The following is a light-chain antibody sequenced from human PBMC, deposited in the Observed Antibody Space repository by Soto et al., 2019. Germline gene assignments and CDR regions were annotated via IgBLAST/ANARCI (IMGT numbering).Light chain of an antibody. CDR3: HQYYTTPPT. Sequence: DIETTQSPDSLSVSLGERASINCKASQSVLYRFSNKNYLAWYQQKPGQPPKLLLYWASTRESGVPDRFSGSGSGTDFTLTISSLQAEDVAVYYCHQYYTTPPTFGGGTKVEIK. CDR2: WAS. V-gene: IGKV4-1*01. CDR1: QSVLYRFSNKNY. J-gene: IGKJ4*01.